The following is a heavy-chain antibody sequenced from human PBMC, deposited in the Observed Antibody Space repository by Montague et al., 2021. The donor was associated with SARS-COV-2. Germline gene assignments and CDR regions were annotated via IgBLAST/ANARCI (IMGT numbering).Heavy chain of an antibody. D-gene: IGHD6-13*01. J-gene: IGHJ6*02. CDR2: IYYSGCT. CDR3: ARVGRQQLVRLSGMDV. CDR1: GGSISSSSYY. V-gene: IGHV4-39*07. Sequence: SETLSLTCTVSGGSISSSSYYWGWIRQPPGKGLAWIGCIYYSGCTYYNPSLRSRVTISVDTSKNQFSLKLSSVTAADTAVYYCARVGRQQLVRLSGMDVWGPGTTVTVS.